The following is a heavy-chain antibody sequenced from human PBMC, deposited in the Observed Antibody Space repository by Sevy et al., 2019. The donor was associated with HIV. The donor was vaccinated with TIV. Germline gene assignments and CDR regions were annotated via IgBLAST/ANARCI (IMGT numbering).Heavy chain of an antibody. CDR1: GYIFSDYY. CDR3: ARLTTQPTSDLYGLDV. CDR2: INSDGGVT. J-gene: IGHJ6*02. Sequence: ASVKVSCKASGYIFSDYYIHWVRQAPGQGLEWMAWINSDGGVTNYAQRFQGEVTVTRETSLRTAYLELTNLKSNDTAIYYCARLTTQPTSDLYGLDVWGQGTTVTVSS. D-gene: IGHD4-17*01. V-gene: IGHV1-2*02.